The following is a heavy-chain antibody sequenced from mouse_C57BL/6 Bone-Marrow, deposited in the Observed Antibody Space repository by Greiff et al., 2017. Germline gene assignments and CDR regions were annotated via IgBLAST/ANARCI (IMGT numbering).Heavy chain of an antibody. CDR1: GYTFTSYW. D-gene: IGHD3-1*01. CDR3: ARWGYLGWYFDV. V-gene: IGHV1-55*01. Sequence: QVQLKESGAELVKPGASVKMSCKASGYTFTSYWITWVKQRPGQGLEWIGDIYPGSGSTNYNEKFKSKATLTVDTSSSTAYMQLSSLTSEDSAVYYCARWGYLGWYFDVWGTGTTVTVSS. J-gene: IGHJ1*03. CDR2: IYPGSGST.